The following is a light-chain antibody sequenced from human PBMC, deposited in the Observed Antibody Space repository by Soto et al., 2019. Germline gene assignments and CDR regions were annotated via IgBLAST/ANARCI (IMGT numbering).Light chain of an antibody. CDR2: KAS. J-gene: IGKJ1*01. V-gene: IGKV1-5*03. CDR3: QHYNSYSEA. CDR1: QTISSW. Sequence: DITMTQSPSTLSASVGDRVTISCRASQTISSWLAWYQQKPGKAPKLLIYKASTLKSGVPSRFSGSGSGTEFTLTSSSLQPDDFATYYCQHYNSYSEAFGQGTKVDIK.